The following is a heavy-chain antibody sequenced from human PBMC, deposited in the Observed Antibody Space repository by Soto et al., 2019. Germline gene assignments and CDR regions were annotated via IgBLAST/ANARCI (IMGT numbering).Heavy chain of an antibody. J-gene: IGHJ4*02. Sequence: QVQLVESGGGVVQPGRSLRLSCAASGFTFSSYGMHWVRQAPGKGLEWVAVISYDGSNKYYADSVKGRCTISRDNSKNTLYLQMNSLRAEDTAVYYCAKDYYYDSSGYYYRQGKYYFDYWGQGTLVTVSS. D-gene: IGHD3-22*01. CDR1: GFTFSSYG. CDR2: ISYDGSNK. CDR3: AKDYYYDSSGYYYRQGKYYFDY. V-gene: IGHV3-30*18.